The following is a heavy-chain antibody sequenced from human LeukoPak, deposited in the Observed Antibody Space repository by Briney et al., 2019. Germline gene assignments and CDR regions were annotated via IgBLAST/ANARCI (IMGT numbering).Heavy chain of an antibody. CDR2: IYSGGST. CDR3: ARSPPIYYYDSSGYYYSPYYYGMDV. Sequence: PGGSLRLSCAASGFTVSNKYMSWVRQAPGRGLEWVSVIYSGGSTYYADSVKGRFTISRDNSKNTLYLQMNSLRAEDTAVYYCARSPPIYYYDSSGYYYSPYYYGMDVWGQGTTVTVSS. CDR1: GFTVSNKY. V-gene: IGHV3-66*02. D-gene: IGHD3-22*01. J-gene: IGHJ6*02.